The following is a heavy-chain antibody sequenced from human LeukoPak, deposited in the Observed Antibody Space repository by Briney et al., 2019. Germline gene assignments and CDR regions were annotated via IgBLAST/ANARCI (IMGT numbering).Heavy chain of an antibody. CDR1: GFTFSSYA. CDR3: AKLTLAVVTATYIHY. Sequence: GGSLRLSCAASGFTFSSYAMHWVRQAPGKGLEWVAFIRYDGSKRYYADSVKGRFTISRDNSKNTLYLQMNSLRAEDTAVYYCAKLTLAVVTATYIHYWGQGTLVTVSS. V-gene: IGHV3-30*02. CDR2: IRYDGSKR. D-gene: IGHD2-21*02. J-gene: IGHJ4*02.